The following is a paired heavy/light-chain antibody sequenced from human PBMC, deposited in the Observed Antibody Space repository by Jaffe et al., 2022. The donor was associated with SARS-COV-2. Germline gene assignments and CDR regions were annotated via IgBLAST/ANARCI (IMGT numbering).Heavy chain of an antibody. CDR1: GFTFTTSV. V-gene: IGHV3-30*03. CDR2: ISSDGRNE. CDR3: ARDLPLAGALDY. J-gene: IGHJ4*02. Sequence: QVQLVESGGSVVQPGRSLKLSCAASGFTFTTSVMHWVRQAPGKGLEWVAVISSDGRNEFYIDSVKGRFTISRDNSKNTLYLQMNSLRVEDMAVYYCARDLPLAGALDYWGQGTLVTVSS. D-gene: IGHD1-26*01.
Light chain of an antibody. CDR3: QQYYSTPRT. V-gene: IGKV4-1*01. CDR2: WAS. Sequence: DIVMTQSPDSLAVSLGERATINCKSSQSVLYSSNNKNYVAWYQQKPGQPPKLIICWASSRESGVPDRFSGSGSGTDFTLTISNVQAEDVAVYYCQQYYSTPRTFGQGTKLEIK. J-gene: IGKJ2*01. CDR1: QSVLYSSNNKNY.